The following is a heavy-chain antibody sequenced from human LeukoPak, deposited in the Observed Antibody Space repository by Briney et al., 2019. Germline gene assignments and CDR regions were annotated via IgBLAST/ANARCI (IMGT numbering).Heavy chain of an antibody. V-gene: IGHV4-59*01. CDR2: IYYSGST. J-gene: IGHJ4*02. Sequence: SETLSLTCTVSGRSISSYYWSWIRQPPGKGLEWIGYIYYSGSTNYNPSLKSRVTISVDTSKNQFSLKLSSVTAADTAVYYCATYSSSGWGGYFDYWGQGTLVTVSS. D-gene: IGHD6-19*01. CDR3: ATYSSSGWGGYFDY. CDR1: GRSISSYY.